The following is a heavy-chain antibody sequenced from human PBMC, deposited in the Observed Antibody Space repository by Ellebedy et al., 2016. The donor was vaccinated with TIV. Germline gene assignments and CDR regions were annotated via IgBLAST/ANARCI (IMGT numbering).Heavy chain of an antibody. CDR3: ARDYWGSLDY. D-gene: IGHD2-21*01. J-gene: IGHJ4*02. CDR2: VCHSGSP. V-gene: IGHV4-59*01. Sequence: SETLSLXXTVSGGSMNNNCWSWIRQPPGKGLEWVGYVCHSGSPNNNPSLKSRLPMSLDTSKNQFSLKLSSVTAADTAIYYGARDYWGSLDYWGQGILVTVSS. CDR1: GGSMNNNC.